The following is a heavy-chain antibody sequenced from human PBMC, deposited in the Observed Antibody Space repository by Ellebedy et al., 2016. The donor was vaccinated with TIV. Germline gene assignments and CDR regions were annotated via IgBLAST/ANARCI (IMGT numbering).Heavy chain of an antibody. CDR2: ISSTSSYI. D-gene: IGHD2-8*01. V-gene: IGHV3-21*01. CDR1: GFTFSSYS. J-gene: IGHJ6*02. CDR3: ARGACMLLSCRSGYGMDV. Sequence: GGSLRLSCAASGFTFSSYSMNWVRQTPGKGLEWIASISSTSSYIYYADSVKGRFTISRDNVKNSLHLQMNSLRAEDTAVYYCARGACMLLSCRSGYGMDVWGQGTTVTVSS.